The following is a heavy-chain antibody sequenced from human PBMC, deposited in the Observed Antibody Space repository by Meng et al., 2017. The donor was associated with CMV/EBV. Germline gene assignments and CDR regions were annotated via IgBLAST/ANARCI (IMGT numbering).Heavy chain of an antibody. Sequence: VQPGQSGVEVKKPGASVKVSCKASGYTFTGYGISWVRQAPGQGLEWMGWISVYNGHTNFPQNLQGRVTMTTDTSTSTAYVELRSLRSDDTAIYYCARGVPLGIIYSFDYWGQGTLVTVSS. D-gene: IGHD2-21*01. CDR1: GYTFTGYG. CDR2: ISVYNGHT. J-gene: IGHJ4*01. CDR3: ARGVPLGIIYSFDY. V-gene: IGHV1-18*01.